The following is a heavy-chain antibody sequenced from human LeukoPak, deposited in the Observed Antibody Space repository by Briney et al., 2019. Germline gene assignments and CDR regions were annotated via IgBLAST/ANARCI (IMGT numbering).Heavy chain of an antibody. J-gene: IGHJ3*02. CDR1: GFTFSTYW. CDR2: INADGSST. CDR3: ARGATGYAFDI. Sequence: GGSLRLSCAASGFTFSTYWMHWVRQTPGAGLMWVSHINADGSSTSYADSVKGRFTISRDNAENTLYLQMNSLRPEDTAVYHCARGATGYAFDIWGQGTVVTVSS. D-gene: IGHD5-12*01. V-gene: IGHV3-74*01.